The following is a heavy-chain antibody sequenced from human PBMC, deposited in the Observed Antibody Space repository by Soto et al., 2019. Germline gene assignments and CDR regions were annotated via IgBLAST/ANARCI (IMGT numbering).Heavy chain of an antibody. V-gene: IGHV3-23*01. CDR2: ISGSGGST. CDR1: GFTFSSYA. CDR3: AKDPPGGTSYWWTDAFDI. J-gene: IGHJ3*02. Sequence: QPGGSLRLSCAASGFTFSSYAMSWVRQAPGKGLEWVSAISGSGGSTYYADSVKGRFTISRDNSKNTLYLQMNSLRAEDTAVYYCAKDPPGGTSYWWTDAFDIWGQGTMVTVSS. D-gene: IGHD2-2*01.